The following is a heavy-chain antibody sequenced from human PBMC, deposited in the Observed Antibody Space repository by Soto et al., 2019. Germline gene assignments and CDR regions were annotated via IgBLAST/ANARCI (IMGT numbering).Heavy chain of an antibody. V-gene: IGHV4-59*01. J-gene: IGHJ3*02. CDR2: IYYSGST. CDR3: ARVWGYYAISAFDI. D-gene: IGHD2-8*01. CDR1: GGSISSYY. Sequence: SETLSLTCTVSGGSISSYYLSWIRQPPGKGLEWIGYIYYSGSTNYNPSLKSRVTISVDTSKNQFSLKLSSVTAADTAVYYCARVWGYYAISAFDIWGQGTMVTVS.